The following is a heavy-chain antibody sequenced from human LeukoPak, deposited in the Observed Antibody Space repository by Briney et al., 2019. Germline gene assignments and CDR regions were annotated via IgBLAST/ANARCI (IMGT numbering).Heavy chain of an antibody. J-gene: IGHJ5*02. CDR2: INPNSGGT. CDR3: ARDGSWYYYDSSGYPLRLWFDP. D-gene: IGHD3-22*01. CDR1: GYTFTGYY. V-gene: IGHV1-2*02. Sequence: ASVKVSCKASGYTFTGYYMHWVRQAPGQGLERMGWINPNSGGTNYAQKFQGRVTMTRDTSISTAYMELSRLRSDDTAVYYCARDGSWYYYDSSGYPLRLWFDPWGQGTLVTVSS.